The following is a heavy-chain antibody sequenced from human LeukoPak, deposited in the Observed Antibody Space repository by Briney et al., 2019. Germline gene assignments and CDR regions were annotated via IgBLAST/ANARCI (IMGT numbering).Heavy chain of an antibody. J-gene: IGHJ4*02. CDR2: ISYDGSNK. V-gene: IGHV3-30*03. CDR3: ASHRGDYATGYFDY. Sequence: GGSLRLSCAASGLTFRNYGMRWVRQAPGKGLEWLAIISYDGSNKYYADSVRGRFTISKDNSQNTLYLQMNSLRAEDTAVYYCASHRGDYATGYFDYWGQGTLVTVSS. CDR1: GLTFRNYG. D-gene: IGHD1-1*01.